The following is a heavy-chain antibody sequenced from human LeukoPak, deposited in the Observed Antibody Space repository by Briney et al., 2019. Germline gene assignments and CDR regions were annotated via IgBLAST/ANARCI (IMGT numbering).Heavy chain of an antibody. CDR2: ISGSGGST. J-gene: IGHJ3*02. D-gene: IGHD3-22*01. V-gene: IGHV3-23*01. Sequence: GGSLRLSCAASGFTFSSYAMSWVRQAPGKGLEWVSAISGSGGSTYYADSVKGRFTISRDNSKNTLYLQMNSLRAEDTAVYYCATSRVSYYYDSSGYYSDAFDIWGQGTMVTVSS. CDR1: GFTFSSYA. CDR3: ATSRVSYYYDSSGYYSDAFDI.